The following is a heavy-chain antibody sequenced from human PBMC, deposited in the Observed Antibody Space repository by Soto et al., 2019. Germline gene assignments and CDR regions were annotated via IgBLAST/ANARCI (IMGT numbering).Heavy chain of an antibody. Sequence: CLRLSCAASGFTFGDYSMHWVRQDPGKGLEWVSGISWNSGSIGYADSVKGRFTISRDNAKNSLYLQMNSLGAEDTALYYCAKDISSVVAAILKNWGQGTLVTVSS. J-gene: IGHJ1*01. CDR1: GFTFGDYS. D-gene: IGHD2-15*01. V-gene: IGHV3-9*01. CDR3: AKDISSVVAAILKN. CDR2: ISWNSGSI.